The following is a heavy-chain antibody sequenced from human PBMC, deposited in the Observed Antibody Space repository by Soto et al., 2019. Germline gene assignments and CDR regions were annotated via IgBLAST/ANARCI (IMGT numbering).Heavy chain of an antibody. CDR1: GFTFTSSA. J-gene: IGHJ4*02. CDR2: IVVSSGNT. D-gene: IGHD3-22*01. V-gene: IGHV1-58*02. CDR3: ARADYYDSSGFYYDC. Sequence: GASVKVSCKASGFTFTSSAMQWVRQARGQRLEWIGRIVVSSGNTNYAQKFQGRITITRDTSTSTVYMELSSLRSEDTAVYFCARADYYDSSGFYYDCWGQGSLVTVSS.